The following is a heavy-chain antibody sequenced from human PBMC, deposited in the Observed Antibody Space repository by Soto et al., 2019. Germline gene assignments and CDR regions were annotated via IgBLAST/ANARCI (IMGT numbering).Heavy chain of an antibody. CDR1: GGSINTFY. D-gene: IGHD5-12*01. Sequence: QVRLQESGPGLLKPSETLSLTCTVSGGSINTFYWSWVRQPAGKGLEWIGRIFSSVSTSFNPSLQSRGDMFVDTSKNLFSLCVSPATGADMAVYYCAREGSYSAYNFAQGIQLWSFDIWGQGALVAVSS. CDR3: AREGSYSAYNFAQGIQLWSFDI. J-gene: IGHJ4*02. V-gene: IGHV4-4*07. CDR2: IFSSVST.